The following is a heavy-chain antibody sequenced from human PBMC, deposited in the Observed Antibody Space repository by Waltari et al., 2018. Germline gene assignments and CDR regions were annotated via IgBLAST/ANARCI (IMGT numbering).Heavy chain of an antibody. J-gene: IGHJ4*02. CDR1: GITFGDYA. Sequence: EVQLVESGGGLVQTGRYLRLSCTASGITFGDYARSWVRQATGKGLEWVGFIRSKAYGGTTEYAASVKCRFTISRDDSKSIAYLQMNSLKTEDTAVYYCTRARDGYNYGGLDYWGQGTLVTVSS. V-gene: IGHV3-49*04. CDR2: IRSKAYGGTT. CDR3: TRARDGYNYGGLDY. D-gene: IGHD5-12*01.